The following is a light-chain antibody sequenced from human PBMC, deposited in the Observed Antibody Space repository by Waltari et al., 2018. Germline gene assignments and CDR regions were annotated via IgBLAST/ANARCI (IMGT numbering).Light chain of an antibody. CDR3: QQYYSAPLT. CDR2: WAG. CDR1: QTVLYRSNNTNY. V-gene: IGKV4-1*01. Sequence: DIVMTQSLDYLAVSLGERATINCKSSQTVLYRSNNTNYLAWYQQKPGQPPKLLIHWAGIRESGVPDRFSGSGSGTDFSLTISSLQAEDVAVYYCQQYYSAPLTFCGGTKVEIK. J-gene: IGKJ4*01.